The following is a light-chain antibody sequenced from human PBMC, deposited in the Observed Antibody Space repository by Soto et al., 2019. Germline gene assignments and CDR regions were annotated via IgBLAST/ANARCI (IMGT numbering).Light chain of an antibody. J-gene: IGKJ1*01. CDR3: QQYNSYSWT. Sequence: DIQVTQSPSTLSAYVGDRVTITCRASQSISGWLAWYQQKPGKAPKLMIYDASSLESGVPSRFSGSGSGTGFTLTISSLQPDDFATYYCQQYNSYSWTFGQGTKVDIK. CDR2: DAS. V-gene: IGKV1-5*01. CDR1: QSISGW.